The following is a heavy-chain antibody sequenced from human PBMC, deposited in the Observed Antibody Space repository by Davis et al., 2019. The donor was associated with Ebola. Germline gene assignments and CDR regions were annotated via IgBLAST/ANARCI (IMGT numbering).Heavy chain of an antibody. CDR1: GFTVSSNY. Sequence: PGGSLRLSCAASGFTVSSNYMSWVRQAPGKGLEWVSSISSSSSYIYYADSVKGRFTISRDNAKNSLYLQMNSLRAEDTAVYYCAREGQWLVRALDYWGQGTLVTVSS. CDR3: AREGQWLVRALDY. V-gene: IGHV3-21*01. CDR2: ISSSSSYI. D-gene: IGHD6-19*01. J-gene: IGHJ4*02.